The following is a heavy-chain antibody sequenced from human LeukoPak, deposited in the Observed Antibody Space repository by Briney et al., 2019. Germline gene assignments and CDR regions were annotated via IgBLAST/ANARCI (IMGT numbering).Heavy chain of an antibody. Sequence: GGSLRLYCAASGFTFSSYAMSWVRQAPGKGLEWVSAISGSGGSTYYADSVKGRFTISRDNSKNTLYLQMNSLRAEDTAVYYCAKDCRITMVRGVISTDAFDIWGQGTMVTVSS. V-gene: IGHV3-23*01. J-gene: IGHJ3*02. D-gene: IGHD3-10*01. CDR3: AKDCRITMVRGVISTDAFDI. CDR2: ISGSGGST. CDR1: GFTFSSYA.